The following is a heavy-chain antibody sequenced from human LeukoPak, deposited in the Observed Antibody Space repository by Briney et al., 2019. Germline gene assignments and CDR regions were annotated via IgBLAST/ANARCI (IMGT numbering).Heavy chain of an antibody. CDR1: GFTFSNAW. D-gene: IGHD1-1*01. J-gene: IGHJ4*02. CDR2: IKSKTDGGTT. V-gene: IGHV3-15*01. Sequence: GGSLRLSCAASGFTFSNAWMSWVRQAPGKGLEWVGRIKSKTDGGTTDYAAPVKGRFTISRDDSKNTLYLQMNSLRAEDTAVYYCAREPDRTGTPRWNQLDYWGQGTLVTVSS. CDR3: AREPDRTGTPRWNQLDY.